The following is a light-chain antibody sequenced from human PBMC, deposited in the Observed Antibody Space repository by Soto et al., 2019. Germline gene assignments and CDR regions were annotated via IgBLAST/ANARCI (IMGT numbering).Light chain of an antibody. CDR3: QHSYDTLCP. CDR2: WSS. CDR1: QIVLHSSNNKNY. Sequence: DIVMTQSPDSLCVSLGERATINFRSSQIVLHSSNNKNYLAWYQQKAGQRPKVLIYWSSTRESGVPERFSGDGSGTDFTLTVSSLQAEDVAVYYCQHSYDTLCPFGQGTKVDIK. V-gene: IGKV4-1*01. J-gene: IGKJ1*01.